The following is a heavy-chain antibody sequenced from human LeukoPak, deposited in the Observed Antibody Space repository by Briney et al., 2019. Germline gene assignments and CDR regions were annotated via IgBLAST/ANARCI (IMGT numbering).Heavy chain of an antibody. CDR3: ARDLEPEENWGWENYFDY. Sequence: GASVKVSCKASGYTFTSYGISWVRQAPGQGLEWMGWISTYNDNTNYAQKLQGRVTMTTDTSTSTAYMELRSLRSDDTAVYYCARDLEPEENWGWENYFDYWGQGTLVIVSS. CDR2: ISTYNDNT. V-gene: IGHV1-18*01. CDR1: GYTFTSYG. D-gene: IGHD7-27*01. J-gene: IGHJ4*02.